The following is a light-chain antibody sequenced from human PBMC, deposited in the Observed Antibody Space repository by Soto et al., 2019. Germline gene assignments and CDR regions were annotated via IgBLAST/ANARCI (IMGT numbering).Light chain of an antibody. CDR1: QSVSNNY. CDR2: GAS. CDR3: QQYGSSGT. J-gene: IGKJ1*01. V-gene: IGKV3-20*01. Sequence: EILFTQSPGTLSLSPGERATLSCRASQSVSNNYLAWYQQKPGKAPRLLIYGASNRATGIPDRLSGSGSGTDFTLPIRRLEPEDFAVYYCQQYGSSGTFGQGTKVDI.